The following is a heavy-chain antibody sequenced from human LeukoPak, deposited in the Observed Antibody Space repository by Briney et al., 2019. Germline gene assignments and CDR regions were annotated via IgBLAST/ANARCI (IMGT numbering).Heavy chain of an antibody. D-gene: IGHD5-18*01. CDR2: IYYSGST. CDR3: ARAGTAMAYYYGMDV. CDR1: GGSISSYY. J-gene: IGHJ6*02. V-gene: IGHV4-59*01. Sequence: SETLSLTCTVSGGSISSYYWSWIRQPPGKGLEWIGYIYYSGSTNYNPSLKSRVTISVDTSKNQFSLKLSSVTAADTAVYYCARAGTAMAYYYGMDVWGQGTTVTVSS.